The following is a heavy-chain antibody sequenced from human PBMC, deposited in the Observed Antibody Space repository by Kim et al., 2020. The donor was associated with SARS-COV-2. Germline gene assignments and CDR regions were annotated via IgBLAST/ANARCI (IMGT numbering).Heavy chain of an antibody. CDR1: GFTFSTYG. V-gene: IGHV3-33*01. J-gene: IGHJ4*02. Sequence: GGSLRLSCAASGFTFSTYGMHWVRQAPGKGLEWVAMIWNDGSNKYYADSKKGRFTISRDNSKNTLYLQMTSLRAEDTAVYYCATEYSSSSAFDYWGQGTLVTVSS. D-gene: IGHD6-6*01. CDR3: ATEYSSSSAFDY. CDR2: IWNDGSNK.